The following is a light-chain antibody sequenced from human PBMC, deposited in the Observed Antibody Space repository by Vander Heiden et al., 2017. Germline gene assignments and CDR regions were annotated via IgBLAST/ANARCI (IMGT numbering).Light chain of an antibody. CDR2: ENN. Sequence: QSVVTQPPSVSAAPGQKVSISCSGGSSNIGRNYVSWYLHVPGTAPKLLIHENNKRPSGIPDRFSASKSGTSATLGISGLQPGDEADYYCATWDTDLTAVVFGGGTKL. CDR3: ATWDTDLTAVV. CDR1: SSNIGRNY. V-gene: IGLV1-51*02. J-gene: IGLJ2*01.